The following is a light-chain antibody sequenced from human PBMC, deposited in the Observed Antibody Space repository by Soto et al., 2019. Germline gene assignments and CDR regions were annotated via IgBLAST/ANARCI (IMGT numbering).Light chain of an antibody. Sequence: EIVLTQSPGTLSLSPGERATLSCRASQSVSNNYLAWYQQRPGQAPRLLISGASSRATGIPDRFSGSGSGTDFTLTISRLEPEDFALYYCQHYAHNSPITFGQGKRLEIK. J-gene: IGKJ5*01. CDR1: QSVSNNY. V-gene: IGKV3-20*01. CDR3: QHYAHNSPIT. CDR2: GAS.